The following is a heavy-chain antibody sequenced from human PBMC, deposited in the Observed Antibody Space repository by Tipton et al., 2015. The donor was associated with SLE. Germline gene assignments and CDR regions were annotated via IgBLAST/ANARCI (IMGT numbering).Heavy chain of an antibody. J-gene: IGHJ4*02. Sequence: SLRLSCAASGFSFSSYLMHWVRQAPGKGLVWVSRIYFDGSSTNYADSVKGRFTISRDNAKNTLYLQMNSLRAEDTAVYYCARDIGYDYIWGSYQEYWGQGTLVTVSS. CDR3: ARDIGYDYIWGSYQEY. CDR2: IYFDGSST. D-gene: IGHD3-16*02. CDR1: GFSFSSYL. V-gene: IGHV3-74*01.